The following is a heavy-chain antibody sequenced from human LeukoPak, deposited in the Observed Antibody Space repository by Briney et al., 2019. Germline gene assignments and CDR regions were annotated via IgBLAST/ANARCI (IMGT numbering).Heavy chain of an antibody. CDR2: INSDGRST. Sequence: GGSLRLSCAASGFTFSRYWMHWVRQAPGKGLVWVSRINSDGRSTNYADSVKGRFTISRDNAKNTLYLQMNSLRAEDTAVYYCARDPDSSGWSSIEYWGQGTLVTVSS. CDR3: ARDPDSSGWSSIEY. V-gene: IGHV3-74*01. J-gene: IGHJ4*02. D-gene: IGHD6-19*01. CDR1: GFTFSRYW.